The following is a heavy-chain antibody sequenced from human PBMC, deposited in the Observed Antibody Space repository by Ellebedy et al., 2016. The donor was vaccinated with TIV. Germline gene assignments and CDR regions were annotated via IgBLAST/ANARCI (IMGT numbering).Heavy chain of an antibody. J-gene: IGHJ4*02. CDR2: IYYSGST. Sequence: MPSETLSLTCTVSGGSISSYYWSWIRQPPGKGLEWIGYIYYSGSTNYNPSLKSRVTISVDTSKNQFSLKLSSVTAADTAVYYCARAETTTGGIFDYWGQGTLVTVSS. CDR3: ARAETTTGGIFDY. V-gene: IGHV4-59*01. D-gene: IGHD4-17*01. CDR1: GGSISSYY.